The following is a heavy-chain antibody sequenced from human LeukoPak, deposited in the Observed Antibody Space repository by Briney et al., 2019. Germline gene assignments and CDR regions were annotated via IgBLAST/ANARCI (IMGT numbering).Heavy chain of an antibody. CDR2: INHSGST. CDR1: GGSFSGYY. Sequence: SETLSLTCAVYGGSFSGYYWSWIRQSPGKGLEWIGEINHSGSTNYNPSLKSRVTISVDTSKNQFSLKLSSVTAADTAVYYCAAGLSADYWGQGTLVTVSS. V-gene: IGHV4-34*01. J-gene: IGHJ4*02. CDR3: AAGLSADY.